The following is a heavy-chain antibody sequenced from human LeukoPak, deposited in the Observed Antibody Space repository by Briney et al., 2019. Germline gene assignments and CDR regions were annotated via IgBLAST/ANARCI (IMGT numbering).Heavy chain of an antibody. CDR3: ARDSSSWYWFDP. CDR1: GGTFSGYA. Sequence: GASVKVSCKASGGTFSGYAISWVRQAPGQGLEWMGRIIPILGIANYAQKFQGRVTITVDKSTSTAYMELSSLRSEDTAVYYCARDSSSWYWFDPRGQGTLVTVSS. CDR2: IIPILGIA. D-gene: IGHD6-13*01. J-gene: IGHJ5*02. V-gene: IGHV1-69*04.